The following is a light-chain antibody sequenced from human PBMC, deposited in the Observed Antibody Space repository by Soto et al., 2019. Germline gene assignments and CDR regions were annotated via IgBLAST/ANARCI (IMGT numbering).Light chain of an antibody. CDR2: EAS. J-gene: IGKJ4*01. CDR3: LQFDDLPRT. CDR1: QDISDS. Sequence: DIQMTQSPSSLSASVGDRVTITCQASQDISDSLNWYQQKPGKASNLLIYEASNLQRGVPSRFSGGGSGTVFTFTISSLQPEDIATYYCLQFDDLPRTFGGGTKVELK. V-gene: IGKV1-33*01.